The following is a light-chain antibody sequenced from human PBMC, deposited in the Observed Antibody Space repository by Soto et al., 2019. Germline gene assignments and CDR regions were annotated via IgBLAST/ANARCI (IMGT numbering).Light chain of an antibody. J-gene: IGKJ2*01. V-gene: IGKV3-20*01. CDR3: QQYGSSPPYT. CDR1: QSFSSNF. Sequence: EIVLTQSPGTLSLSPGERATLSCRASQSFSSNFSAWYQQKPGQAPRLLFYGASSRATGVPDGFSGSGSGTYFTFTISRLEHEDFGVYYCQQYGSSPPYTFGQGNKRDSK. CDR2: GAS.